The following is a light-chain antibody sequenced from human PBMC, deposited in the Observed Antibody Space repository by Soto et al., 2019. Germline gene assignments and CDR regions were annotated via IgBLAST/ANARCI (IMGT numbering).Light chain of an antibody. V-gene: IGKV3-20*01. J-gene: IGKJ2*01. CDR2: GAS. CDR1: QSVSSSY. CDR3: QQYCGSQYT. Sequence: EIVLTQSPGPLSLSQGERATLSCRASQSVSSSYLTWYQHKPGQAPSLLIYGASIRAPGIPDRFSGSGSGTDFTLTITRLEPEDFAVYYCQQYCGSQYTFGQGTKLEIK.